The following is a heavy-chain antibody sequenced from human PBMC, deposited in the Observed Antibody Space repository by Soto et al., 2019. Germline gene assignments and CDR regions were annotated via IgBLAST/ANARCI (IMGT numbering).Heavy chain of an antibody. CDR1: GYSFSSLW. Sequence: PGESLKISCKGSGYSFSSLWIGWVRQRPGKGLEWMGIIYPGDSDTTYSPSFQGQITISVDKSISTAYLQWGSLKTSDTAVYFCARPPATITWKYFDYWGQGTLVTVSS. V-gene: IGHV5-51*01. CDR3: ARPPATITWKYFDY. J-gene: IGHJ4*02. CDR2: IYPGDSDT. D-gene: IGHD2-2*02.